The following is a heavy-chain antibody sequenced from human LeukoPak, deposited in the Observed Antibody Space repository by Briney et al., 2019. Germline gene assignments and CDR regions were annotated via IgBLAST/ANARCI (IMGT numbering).Heavy chain of an antibody. CDR3: AITVVVPAANYFDY. CDR2: IYYSGST. Sequence: SETLSLTCTVSGGSISSSSYYWGWIRQPPGKGLEWIGSIYYSGSTNYNPSLKSRVTISVDTSKNQFSLKLSSVTAADTAVYYCAITVVVPAANYFDYWGQGTLVTVSS. CDR1: GGSISSSSYY. V-gene: IGHV4-39*07. J-gene: IGHJ4*02. D-gene: IGHD2-2*01.